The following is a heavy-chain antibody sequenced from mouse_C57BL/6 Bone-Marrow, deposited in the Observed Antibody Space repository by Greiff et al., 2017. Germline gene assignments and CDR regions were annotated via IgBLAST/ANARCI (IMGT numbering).Heavy chain of an antibody. D-gene: IGHD2-12*01. CDR1: GFNITDYC. CDR2: IDPEDGET. CDR3: ARSRSLRRGAGFAY. Sequence: DVKLVESGAELVKPGASVKLSCTASGFNITDYCMHWVKQRTEQGLEWIGRIDPEDGETKYAPKFQGKATITADTSSNTAYLQLSSLTSEDTAVYYCARSRSLRRGAGFAYWGQGTLVTVSA. V-gene: IGHV14-2*01. J-gene: IGHJ3*01.